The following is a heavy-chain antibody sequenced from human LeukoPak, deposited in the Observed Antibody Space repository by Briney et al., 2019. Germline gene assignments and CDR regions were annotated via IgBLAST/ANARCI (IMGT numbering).Heavy chain of an antibody. CDR3: AKTATQRVYIFTFHY. D-gene: IGHD5-18*01. J-gene: IGHJ4*02. Sequence: PGGSLRLSCAASGFTFSSYAMSWVRQAPGKGLEWVSAISGSGGSTYYADSVKGRFTISRDNSKTTLYLQMNSLRAEDTAVYYCAKTATQRVYIFTFHYWGQGTLVTVSS. V-gene: IGHV3-23*01. CDR1: GFTFSSYA. CDR2: ISGSGGST.